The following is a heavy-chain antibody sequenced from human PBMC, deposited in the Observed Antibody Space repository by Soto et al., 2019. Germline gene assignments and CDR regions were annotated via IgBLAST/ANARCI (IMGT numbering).Heavy chain of an antibody. V-gene: IGHV3-30-3*01. D-gene: IGHD6-19*01. CDR2: ISYDGSNK. CDR1: GFTFSSYA. J-gene: IGHJ4*02. CDR3: ARSYSSGWSIGY. Sequence: PGGSLRLSCAACGFTFSSYAMHWVRQAPGKGLEWVAVISYDGSNKYYADSVKGRFTISRDNSKNTLYLQMNSLRAEDTAVYYCARSYSSGWSIGYWGQGTLVTVSS.